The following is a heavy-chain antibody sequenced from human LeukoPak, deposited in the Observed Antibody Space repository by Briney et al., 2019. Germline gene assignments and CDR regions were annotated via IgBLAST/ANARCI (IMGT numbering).Heavy chain of an antibody. D-gene: IGHD3-22*01. CDR1: GFTFSSYA. Sequence: GYLRLSCAASGFTFSSYAMSWVRQAPGKGLEWVSGISNSGGSTYYADSVKGRFTISRDNSKDTLYLQMNSLRAEDTAVYYCAEYYFYDSSGYQQYYFDYWGQGTLVTVSS. CDR3: AEYYFYDSSGYQQYYFDY. CDR2: ISNSGGST. V-gene: IGHV3-23*01. J-gene: IGHJ4*02.